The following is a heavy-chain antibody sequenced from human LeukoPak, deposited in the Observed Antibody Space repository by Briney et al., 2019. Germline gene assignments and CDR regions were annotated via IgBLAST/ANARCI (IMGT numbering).Heavy chain of an antibody. CDR1: GFTFSSYA. Sequence: GGSLRLSCAASGFTFSSYAMHWVRQAPGKGLEWVAVVSYDGIIKYYADSLKGRFTISRDNSKNTLYLQMNSLRTEDTAMYYCATGGGLATEIDYWGQGTLVTVSS. CDR3: ATGGGLATEIDY. CDR2: VSYDGIIK. V-gene: IGHV3-30*04. J-gene: IGHJ4*02. D-gene: IGHD3-16*01.